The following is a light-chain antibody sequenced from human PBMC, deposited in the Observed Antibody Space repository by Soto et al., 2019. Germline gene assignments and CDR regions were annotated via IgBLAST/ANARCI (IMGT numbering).Light chain of an antibody. CDR3: QQYNKWPQT. J-gene: IGKJ1*01. CDR1: QSVSTD. Sequence: EVVLTQSPATLSLSRGEGATLSCRASQSVSTDLAWYQQKPGQAPRLLIYGASTRATDIPPSFTGSGSGTEFTLTISSLQSEDIAVYYCQQYNKWPQTFGQGTKVDIK. V-gene: IGKV3-15*01. CDR2: GAS.